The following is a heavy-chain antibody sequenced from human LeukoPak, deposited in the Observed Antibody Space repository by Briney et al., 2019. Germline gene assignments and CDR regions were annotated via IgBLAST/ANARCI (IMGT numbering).Heavy chain of an antibody. J-gene: IGHJ3*02. CDR3: ARWYSGSSLGAFDI. CDR1: GGSISTYY. D-gene: IGHD1-26*01. V-gene: IGHV4-59*12. Sequence: SETLSLTCTVSGGSISTYYWSWIRQPPGKGLEWIGYIYHSGSTNYNPSLKSRITISVGTSQNQFSLKLSSVTAADTAVYYCARWYSGSSLGAFDIWGQGTMVTVSS. CDR2: IYHSGST.